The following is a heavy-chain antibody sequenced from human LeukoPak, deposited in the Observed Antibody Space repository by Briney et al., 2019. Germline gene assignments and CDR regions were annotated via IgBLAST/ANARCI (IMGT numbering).Heavy chain of an antibody. CDR1: GFTFDDYA. D-gene: IGHD6-19*01. V-gene: IGHV3-43D*03. Sequence: PGGSLRLSCAASGFTFDDYAMHWVRQAPGKGLEWVSLISWDGGSTYYADSVKGRFTISRDNSKNSLYLQMNSLRAEDTALYYCARDSSGWNGYFDYWGQGTLVTVSS. J-gene: IGHJ4*02. CDR2: ISWDGGST. CDR3: ARDSSGWNGYFDY.